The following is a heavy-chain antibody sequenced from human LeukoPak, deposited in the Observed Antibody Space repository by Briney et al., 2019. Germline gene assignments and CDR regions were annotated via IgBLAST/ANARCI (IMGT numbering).Heavy chain of an antibody. D-gene: IGHD3-22*01. CDR2: INSDGINT. Sequence: GGSLRLSCAASGFTFSNYWMHWVRQAPGKGLVWVSRINSDGINTSYADSVKGRFTISRDNAKNTLNRQMNSLRAGDTAVYYCARDLGQYYDTSENGFDRWGQGALVTV. CDR1: GFTFSNYW. CDR3: ARDLGQYYDTSENGFDR. J-gene: IGHJ5*02. V-gene: IGHV3-74*01.